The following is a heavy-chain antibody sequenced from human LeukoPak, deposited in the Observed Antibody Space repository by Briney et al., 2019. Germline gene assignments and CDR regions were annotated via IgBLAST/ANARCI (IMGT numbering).Heavy chain of an antibody. CDR3: ARLFYYDNSKSFDY. V-gene: IGHV5-51*01. J-gene: IGHJ4*02. Sequence: GEPLKISCKGSGYTFSNYWIVWVRQMPEKGLEWMGIIYPGDSDTTYSPSFQGQVTISADTSISSAFLQWNSLRASDTAIYYCARLFYYDNSKSFDYWGQGTPVTVSS. D-gene: IGHD3-22*01. CDR1: GYTFSNYW. CDR2: IYPGDSDT.